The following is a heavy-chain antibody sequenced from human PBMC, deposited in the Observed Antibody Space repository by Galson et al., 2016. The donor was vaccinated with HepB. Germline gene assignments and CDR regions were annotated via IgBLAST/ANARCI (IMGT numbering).Heavy chain of an antibody. J-gene: IGHJ4*02. CDR1: GFTVSSYY. V-gene: IGHV3-53*01. CDR3: AKNLDSGWHLPFDY. CDR2: IYIDGNT. Sequence: SLRLSCAASGFTVSSYYMSWVRQAPGKGLEWVSVIYIDGNTYYADSVRGRLTISRDNFKNTVHLQVNSLRTEDTAVYYCAKNLDSGWHLPFDYWGQGTLVTVSS. D-gene: IGHD5-12*01.